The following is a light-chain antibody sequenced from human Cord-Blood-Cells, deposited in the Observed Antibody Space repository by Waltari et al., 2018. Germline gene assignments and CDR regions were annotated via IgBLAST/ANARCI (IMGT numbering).Light chain of an antibody. CDR1: QSLLHSNGYNY. Sequence: SISCRSSQSLLHSNGYNYLDWYLQKPGQSPQLLIYLGSNRASGVPDRFSGSGSGTDFTLKISRVEAEDVGVYYCMQALQTPYTFGQGTKLEIK. J-gene: IGKJ2*01. V-gene: IGKV2-28*01. CDR3: MQALQTPYT. CDR2: LGS.